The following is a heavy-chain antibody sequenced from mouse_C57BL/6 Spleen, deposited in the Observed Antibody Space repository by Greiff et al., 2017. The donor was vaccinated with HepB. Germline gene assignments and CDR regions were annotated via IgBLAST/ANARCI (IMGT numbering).Heavy chain of an antibody. D-gene: IGHD2-12*01. CDR2: ISDGGSYT. CDR1: GFTFSSYA. CDR3: ARDYDGTFAY. J-gene: IGHJ3*01. Sequence: DVKLVESGGGLVKPGGSLKLSCAASGFTFSSYAMSWVRQTPEKRLEWVATISDGGSYTYYPDNVKGRFTISRDNAKNNLYLQMSHLKSEDTAMYYCARDYDGTFAYWGQGTLVTVSA. V-gene: IGHV5-4*01.